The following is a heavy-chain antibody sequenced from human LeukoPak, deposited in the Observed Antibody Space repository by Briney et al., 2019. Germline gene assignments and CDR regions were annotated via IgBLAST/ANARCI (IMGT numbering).Heavy chain of an antibody. CDR3: AGGTTVVTLDF. D-gene: IGHD2-21*02. V-gene: IGHV3-66*02. Sequence: GSLRLSCAVSEFSVSRIYMSWVRQAPGKGLEWVSVVYTGGSVGYADSVKGRFTISRDNSKNTMSLQMSNLRPEDTATYYCAGGTTVVTLDFWGQGTLVTVSS. J-gene: IGHJ4*02. CDR1: EFSVSRIY. CDR2: VYTGGSV.